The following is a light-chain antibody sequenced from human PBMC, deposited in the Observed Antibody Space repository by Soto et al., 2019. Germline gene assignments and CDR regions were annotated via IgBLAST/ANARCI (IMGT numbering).Light chain of an antibody. J-gene: IGKJ5*01. Sequence: IAFTQSTATISLSPGEGATLSCSASQSISSYLAWYQQKPGQAPRLLIYDASNRATGIPARFSGSGSGTDFTLTISSLEPEDFAVYYCQQRSNWTPITFGQGTRLEI. CDR1: QSISSY. V-gene: IGKV3-11*01. CDR3: QQRSNWTPIT. CDR2: DAS.